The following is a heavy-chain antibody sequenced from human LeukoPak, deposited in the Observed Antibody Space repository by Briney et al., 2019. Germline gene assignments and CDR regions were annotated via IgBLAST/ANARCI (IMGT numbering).Heavy chain of an antibody. D-gene: IGHD6-19*01. Sequence: GESLKISWKGSGYSFTSYWIGWVRQMPGRGLEWMGIIYPGDSDTRYSPSFQGQVTISADKSISTAYLQWSSLKASDTAMYYCARPRNSSGWYALSYWGQGTLVTVSS. J-gene: IGHJ4*02. V-gene: IGHV5-51*01. CDR3: ARPRNSSGWYALSY. CDR1: GYSFTSYW. CDR2: IYPGDSDT.